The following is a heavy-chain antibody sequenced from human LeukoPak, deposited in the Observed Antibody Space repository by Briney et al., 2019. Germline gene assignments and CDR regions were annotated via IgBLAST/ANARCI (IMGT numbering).Heavy chain of an antibody. CDR2: IIPIFGTA. D-gene: IGHD6-19*01. Sequence: GASVKVSCTASGGTFSSYAISWVRQAPGQGLEWMGGIIPIFGTANYAQKFQGRVTITADESTSTAYMELSSLRSEDTAVYYCASFGPIAVAGSTWGQYYYYGMDVWGQGTTVTVSS. V-gene: IGHV1-69*13. CDR1: GGTFSSYA. J-gene: IGHJ6*02. CDR3: ASFGPIAVAGSTWGQYYYYGMDV.